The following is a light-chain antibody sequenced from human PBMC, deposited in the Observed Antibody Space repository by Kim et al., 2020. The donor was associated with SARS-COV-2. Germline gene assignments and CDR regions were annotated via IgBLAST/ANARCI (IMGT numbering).Light chain of an antibody. J-gene: IGLJ1*01. CDR2: KNI. CDR1: NSNIGRDN. Sequence: QSVLTQPPSASGTPGQRVSISCSGSNSNIGRDNIYWYQQFPGTAPKLLIYKNIQRPSGVPDRFSGSKSGTSASLAISGLRSEDEADYYCVAWDDSLSGYVFGTWTKVTVL. CDR3: VAWDDSLSGYV. V-gene: IGLV1-47*01.